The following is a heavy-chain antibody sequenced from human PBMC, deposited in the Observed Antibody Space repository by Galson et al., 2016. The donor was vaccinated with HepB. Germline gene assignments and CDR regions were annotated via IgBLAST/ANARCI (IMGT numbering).Heavy chain of an antibody. Sequence: SLRLSCAASGFTFSHYGMHWARQAPGKGLEWVAVISYDGSNKYSTESVKGRFTISRDNSKNTLFLQMNSLRVEETAVYYCAKAPNPGTTLYPLDYWGQGSLVTVSS. CDR3: AKAPNPGTTLYPLDY. J-gene: IGHJ4*02. V-gene: IGHV3-30*18. D-gene: IGHD1-7*01. CDR2: ISYDGSNK. CDR1: GFTFSHYG.